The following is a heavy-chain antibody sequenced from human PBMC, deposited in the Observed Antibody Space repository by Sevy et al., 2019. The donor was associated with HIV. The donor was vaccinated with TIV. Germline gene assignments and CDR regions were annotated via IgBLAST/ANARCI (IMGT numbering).Heavy chain of an antibody. V-gene: IGHV3-23*01. CDR3: AKDRVWELGDAFDI. J-gene: IGHJ3*02. Sequence: GGSLRLSCVASGFTYSSNAMNWVRQAPGKGLEWVSGLSGSGGSTKYADSVKGRFTISRDNSKNTLYLQMNSLRAEDTAVYYCAKDRVWELGDAFDIWGQGTMVTVSS. D-gene: IGHD1-26*01. CDR1: GFTYSSNA. CDR2: LSGSGGST.